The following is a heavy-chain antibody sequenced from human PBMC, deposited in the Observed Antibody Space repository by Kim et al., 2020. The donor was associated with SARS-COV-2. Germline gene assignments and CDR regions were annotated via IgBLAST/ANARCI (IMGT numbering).Heavy chain of an antibody. D-gene: IGHD3-16*01. CDR2: ISSSGSTI. Sequence: GGSLRLSCAASGFTFSSYEMNWVRQAPGKGLEWVSYISSSGSTIYYADSVKGRFTISRDNAKNSLYLQMNSLRAEDTAVYYCTRGTWGMIDYWGQGTLVTVSS. CDR1: GFTFSSYE. CDR3: TRGTWGMIDY. V-gene: IGHV3-48*03. J-gene: IGHJ4*02.